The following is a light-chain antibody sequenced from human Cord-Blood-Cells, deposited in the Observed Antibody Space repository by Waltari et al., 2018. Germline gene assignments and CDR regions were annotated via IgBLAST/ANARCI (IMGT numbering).Light chain of an antibody. CDR2: DVN. CDR1: SSDVGGYNY. Sequence: QSDLPQPASVSGSPGQSITISCTGTSSDVGGYNYVSSYQKHPGKAPKLMIYDVNNRPAGVSNRFSGSKSGNTASLTISGLQAEDEADYYCSSYTSSSTVVFGGGTKLTVL. V-gene: IGLV2-14*01. CDR3: SSYTSSSTVV. J-gene: IGLJ2*01.